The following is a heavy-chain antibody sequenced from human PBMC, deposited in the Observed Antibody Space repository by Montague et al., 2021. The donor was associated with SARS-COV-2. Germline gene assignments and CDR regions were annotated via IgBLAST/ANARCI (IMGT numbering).Heavy chain of an antibody. CDR3: ARGSQVGSWPPTDSGMDV. Sequence: CAISGDSVSSNSAAWKWIRQSPSRGLEWLGRTYYRSKWHNDYAESVKSRITINPDTSKNQISLQLISVTPEDTAVYYCARGSQVGSWPPTDSGMDVWGQGTKVTVSS. J-gene: IGHJ6*02. D-gene: IGHD6-13*01. CDR1: GDSVSSNSAA. CDR2: TYYRSKWHN. V-gene: IGHV6-1*01.